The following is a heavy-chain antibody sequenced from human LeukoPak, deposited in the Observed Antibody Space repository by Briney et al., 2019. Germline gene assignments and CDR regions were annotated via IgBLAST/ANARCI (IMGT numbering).Heavy chain of an antibody. D-gene: IGHD3-22*01. Sequence: GGSLLLSCAASGFTVDSNYLSWVRQAPGKGLEWVSTIYTGGNTYYAASVKGRFTISRDFSKNTVFLHMNSLRAEDTAMYYCARGDDSGYYDYFDYWGQGALVTVSS. J-gene: IGHJ4*02. CDR3: ARGDDSGYYDYFDY. CDR1: GFTVDSNY. CDR2: IYTGGNT. V-gene: IGHV3-53*01.